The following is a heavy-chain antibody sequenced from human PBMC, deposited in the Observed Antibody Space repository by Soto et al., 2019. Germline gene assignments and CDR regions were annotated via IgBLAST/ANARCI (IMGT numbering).Heavy chain of an antibody. D-gene: IGHD2-2*01. CDR3: ARDRMGYCSSTSCYVKAADDAFDI. CDR2: ISAYNGNT. J-gene: IGHJ3*02. Sequence: ASVKVSCKASGYTFTSYGISWVRQAPGQGLEWMGWISAYNGNTNYAQKLQGRVTMTTDTSTSTAYMERRSLRSGDTAVYYCARDRMGYCSSTSCYVKAADDAFDIWGQGTMVTVSS. V-gene: IGHV1-18*01. CDR1: GYTFTSYG.